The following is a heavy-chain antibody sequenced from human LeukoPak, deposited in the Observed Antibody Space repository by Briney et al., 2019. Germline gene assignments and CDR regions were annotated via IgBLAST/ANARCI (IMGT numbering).Heavy chain of an antibody. Sequence: ASVKVSCKASGYTFTGYYVHWVRQAPGQGLEWMGWINPNSAGTNYAQKFQGRVTMTRDTSISTAYMELSRLRSDDTAVYYCARDTSAGATSWFDPWGQGPLVTVSS. V-gene: IGHV1-2*02. J-gene: IGHJ5*02. CDR1: GYTFTGYY. CDR2: INPNSAGT. D-gene: IGHD1-26*01. CDR3: ARDTSAGATSWFDP.